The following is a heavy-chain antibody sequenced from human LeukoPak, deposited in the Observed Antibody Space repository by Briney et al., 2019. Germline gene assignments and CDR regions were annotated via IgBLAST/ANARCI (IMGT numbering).Heavy chain of an antibody. J-gene: IGHJ4*02. CDR2: ISAYNGNT. CDR3: ARDVYCSGGSCSLYADY. CDR1: GYTFTSYG. D-gene: IGHD2-15*01. V-gene: IGHV1-18*01. Sequence: ASVKVSCKASGYTFTSYGISWVRQAPGQGLEWMGWISAYNGNTNYAQKPQGRVTMTTDTSTSTAYMELRSLRSDDTAVYYCARDVYCSGGSCSLYADYWGQGTLVTVSS.